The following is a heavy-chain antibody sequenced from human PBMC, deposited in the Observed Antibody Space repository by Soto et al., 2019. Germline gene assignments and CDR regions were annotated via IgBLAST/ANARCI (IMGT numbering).Heavy chain of an antibody. D-gene: IGHD6-13*01. CDR3: ARHVGDSSSWYYYYGMDV. CDR2: IYPGDSDT. Sequence: GESLKISCKGSVYSFTSYWIGWVRQMPGKGLEWMGIIYPGDSDTRYSPSFQGQVTISADKSISTAYLQWSSLKASDTAMYYCARHVGDSSSWYYYYGMDVWGQGTTVTVSS. CDR1: VYSFTSYW. J-gene: IGHJ6*02. V-gene: IGHV5-51*01.